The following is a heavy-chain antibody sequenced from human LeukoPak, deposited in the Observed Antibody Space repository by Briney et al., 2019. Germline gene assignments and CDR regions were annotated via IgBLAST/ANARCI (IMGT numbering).Heavy chain of an antibody. CDR3: AKMKYYDILTGYPYYFDY. CDR1: GFTFNNYA. D-gene: IGHD3-9*01. V-gene: IGHV3-23*01. J-gene: IGHJ4*02. CDR2: ISGSGGRT. Sequence: GGSLRLSCAASGFTFNNYAMSWVRQAPGKGVEWISAISGSGGRTSYADSVKGRFPISRDNSKNTLYLQMNSLRAEDTAVYYCAKMKYYDILTGYPYYFDYWGQGTLVTVSS.